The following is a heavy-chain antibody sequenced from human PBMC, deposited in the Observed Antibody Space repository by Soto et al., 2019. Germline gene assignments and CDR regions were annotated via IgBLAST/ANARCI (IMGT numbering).Heavy chain of an antibody. CDR1: RYTFINYA. V-gene: IGHV1-3*04. D-gene: IGHD6-19*01. CDR2: INTGNGNT. Sequence: ASVKVSCKASRYTFINYAMHWLRQAPGQRLEWMGWINTGNGNTEYSQKFQGRVTITGDTSASTAYMELRSLRSEDTAVYYCARVYSSGYYVSSWGQGTLVTVSS. CDR3: ARVYSSGYYVSS. J-gene: IGHJ5*02.